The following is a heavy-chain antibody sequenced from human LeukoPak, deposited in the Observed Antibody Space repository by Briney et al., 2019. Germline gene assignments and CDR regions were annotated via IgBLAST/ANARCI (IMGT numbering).Heavy chain of an antibody. D-gene: IGHD3-9*01. CDR2: SNHSGST. J-gene: IGHJ3*02. CDR1: GGSISSSSYY. Sequence: SETLSLTCTVSGGSISSSSYYWSWIRQPPGKGLEWIGESNHSGSTNYNPSLKSRVTISVDTSKNQFSLKLSSVTAADTAVYYCARIWGLRYFDWLLSSGPFDIWGQGTMVTVSS. V-gene: IGHV4-39*07. CDR3: ARIWGLRYFDWLLSSGPFDI.